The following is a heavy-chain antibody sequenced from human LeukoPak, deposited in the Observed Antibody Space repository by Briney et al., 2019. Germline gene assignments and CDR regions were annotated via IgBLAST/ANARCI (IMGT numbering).Heavy chain of an antibody. Sequence: SETLSLPCALCGGSFSGYYWSGLRQPPGEGLEWIGEINHSGNTKYHPFLKSRVTISVDTSQNQFSLKLSSVTAESSAGYSCARGRQWLVYWGQGTLVTVSS. D-gene: IGHD6-19*01. V-gene: IGHV4-34*01. CDR1: GGSFSGYY. CDR3: ARGRQWLVY. J-gene: IGHJ4*02. CDR2: INHSGNT.